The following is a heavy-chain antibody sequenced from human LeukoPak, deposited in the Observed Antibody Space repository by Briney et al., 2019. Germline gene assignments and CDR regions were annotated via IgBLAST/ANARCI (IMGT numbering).Heavy chain of an antibody. D-gene: IGHD5-12*01. CDR1: GFTFSSYA. Sequence: PGGSLRLSCAASGFTFSSYAMSWVRQAPGKGLEWVSAISGSGGSTYYADSVKGRFTISRDNSKNTLYLQMNSLRAEDTAVYYCAKGRGIYSGYDLIDYWGQGTLVTVSS. J-gene: IGHJ4*02. V-gene: IGHV3-23*01. CDR3: AKGRGIYSGYDLIDY. CDR2: ISGSGGST.